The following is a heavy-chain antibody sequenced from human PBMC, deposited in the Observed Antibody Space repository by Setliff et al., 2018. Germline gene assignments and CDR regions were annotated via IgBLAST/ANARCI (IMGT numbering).Heavy chain of an antibody. CDR2: IYTSWST. V-gene: IGHV4-61*09. CDR3: ARMTGFFYVDA. J-gene: IGHJ6*03. Sequence: SETLSLTCTVSGDSISSRRNYWGWFRQPAGKELEWIGQIYTSWSTNYNPSLKSRVTISVDTSKNQFSLRLTSVTAADTAVYYCARMTGFFYVDAWGNGTTVTVSS. D-gene: IGHD3-3*01. CDR1: GDSISSRRNY.